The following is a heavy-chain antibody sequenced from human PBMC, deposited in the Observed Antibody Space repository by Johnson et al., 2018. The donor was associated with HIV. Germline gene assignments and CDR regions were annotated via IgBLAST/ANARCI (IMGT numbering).Heavy chain of an antibody. CDR2: ISYDGSNK. CDR1: GFTFSSYA. J-gene: IGHJ3*02. Sequence: QVQLVESGGGVVQPGRSLRLSCAASGFTFSSYAMHWVRQAPGKGLEWVAVISYDGSNKYYADSVKGRFTISRDNSKNTLYLRMNSLRAEDTAVYYCARGSLSGSPDIWGQGTMVTVSS. CDR3: ARGSLSGSPDI. V-gene: IGHV3-30*04. D-gene: IGHD1-26*01.